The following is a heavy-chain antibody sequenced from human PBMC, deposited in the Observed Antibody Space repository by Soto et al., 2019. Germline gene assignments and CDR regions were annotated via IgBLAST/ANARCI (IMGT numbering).Heavy chain of an antibody. D-gene: IGHD3-16*01. J-gene: IGHJ6*02. Sequence: GGSLRLSCAASGFTFSSYSMNWVRQAPGKGLEWVSSISSSSSYIYYADSVKGRFTISRDNAKNSLYLQMNSLRAEDTAVYYCARALGTPYGMDVWRQGTTVTVSS. CDR2: ISSSSSYI. CDR1: GFTFSSYS. V-gene: IGHV3-21*01. CDR3: ARALGTPYGMDV.